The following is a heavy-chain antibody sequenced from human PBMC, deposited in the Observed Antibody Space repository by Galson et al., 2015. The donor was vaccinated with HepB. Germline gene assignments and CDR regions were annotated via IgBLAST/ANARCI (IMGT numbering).Heavy chain of an antibody. CDR3: ARDEQQLVGGAFHI. V-gene: IGHV3-64*01. J-gene: IGHJ3*02. CDR2: ISSNGGST. D-gene: IGHD6-13*01. Sequence: SLRLSCAASGFTFNSYAMYWVRQAPGKGLEYVSAISSNGGSTYYANSVKGRFTISRDNSKNTLYLQMGSLRPEDMAVYYCARDEQQLVGGAFHIWGQGTMVTVSS. CDR1: GFTFNSYA.